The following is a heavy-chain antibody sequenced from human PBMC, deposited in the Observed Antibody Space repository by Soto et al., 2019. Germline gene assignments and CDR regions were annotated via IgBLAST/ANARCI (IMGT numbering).Heavy chain of an antibody. D-gene: IGHD5-18*01. CDR2: IIPLFGTA. J-gene: IGHJ5*02. Sequence: QVQLVQSGAEVQKPGSSVKVSCKASGGTFSSYAISWVRQAPGQGLEWLGGIIPLFGTANYAPKFQGRVTISASDSTSTAYMELSSLRSEDTAVYYGARAPPETAMVMYWFDPWGQGTLVTVSS. CDR3: ARAPPETAMVMYWFDP. CDR1: GGTFSSYA. V-gene: IGHV1-69*19.